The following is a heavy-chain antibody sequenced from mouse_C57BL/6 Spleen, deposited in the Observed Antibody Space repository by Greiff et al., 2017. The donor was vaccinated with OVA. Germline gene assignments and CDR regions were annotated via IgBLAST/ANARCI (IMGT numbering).Heavy chain of an antibody. V-gene: IGHV1-5*01. CDR3: TSEGYYDGFAY. CDR1: GYTFTSYW. D-gene: IGHD1-1*01. Sequence: VQLQQSGTVLARPGASVKMSCTTSGYTFTSYWMHWVKQRPGQGLEWIGAIYPGTSDTSYTQKFTGTAKLTAVTSASPAYVELSSLTNADSAVYYYTSEGYYDGFAYWGQGTLVTVSA. CDR2: IYPGTSDT. J-gene: IGHJ3*01.